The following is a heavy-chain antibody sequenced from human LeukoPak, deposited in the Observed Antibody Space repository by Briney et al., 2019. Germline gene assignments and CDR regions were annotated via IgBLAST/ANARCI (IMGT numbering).Heavy chain of an antibody. Sequence: GGSLRLSCAASGFTFYKFVMTWVRQAPGSGLEWVSSISGSGGRTYYADSVKGRFTISRDNSENTLYLQMDSLRAEDTAIYYCANLPLTGYYGFDSWGQGALITVSS. D-gene: IGHD3-9*01. CDR2: ISGSGGRT. CDR3: ANLPLTGYYGFDS. V-gene: IGHV3-23*01. CDR1: GFTFYKFV. J-gene: IGHJ4*02.